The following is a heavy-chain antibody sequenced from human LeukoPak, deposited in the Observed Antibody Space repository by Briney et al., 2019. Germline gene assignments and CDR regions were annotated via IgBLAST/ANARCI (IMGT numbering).Heavy chain of an antibody. Sequence: SEXLSLTCAVSGYSISSGYYWGWIRQPPGKGLEWIGSIYHSGSTYYNPSLKSRVTISVDTSKNQFSLKLSSVTAADTAVYYCARIQAVVAAKSHSFDYWGQGTLVTVSS. J-gene: IGHJ4*02. CDR1: GYSISSGYY. CDR2: IYHSGST. CDR3: ARIQAVVAAKSHSFDY. V-gene: IGHV4-38-2*01. D-gene: IGHD2-15*01.